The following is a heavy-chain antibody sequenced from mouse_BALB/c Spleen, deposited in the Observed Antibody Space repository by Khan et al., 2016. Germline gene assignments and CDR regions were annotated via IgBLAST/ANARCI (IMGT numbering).Heavy chain of an antibody. Sequence: QVQLMESGPGLVAPSQSLSITCTVSGFSLTNSGVHWVRQPPRKGLDWLVVIWAGGSTDYNSALMSRLSITRDTTQNQVLLKMNSLLTDDTAMYYCARDDQDFDAWFASWGQGTLVTVAA. CDR3: ARDDQDFDAWFAS. CDR1: GFSLTNSG. J-gene: IGHJ3*01. V-gene: IGHV2-9*02. CDR2: IWAGGST.